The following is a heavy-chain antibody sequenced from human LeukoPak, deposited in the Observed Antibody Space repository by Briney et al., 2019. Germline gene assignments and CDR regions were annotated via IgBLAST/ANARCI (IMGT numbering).Heavy chain of an antibody. V-gene: IGHV3-49*04. J-gene: IGHJ4*02. CDR3: TSTCGGDCYLLDY. D-gene: IGHD2-21*02. CDR2: IRSKAYGGTT. CDR1: GFTFGDYA. Sequence: GGSLRLSCTASGFTFGDYAMSWVRQAPGKGLEWVGFIRSKAYGGTTEYAASVKARFTISRDDSKSIAYLQMNSLKTEDTAVYYCTSTCGGDCYLLDYWGQGTLVTVSS.